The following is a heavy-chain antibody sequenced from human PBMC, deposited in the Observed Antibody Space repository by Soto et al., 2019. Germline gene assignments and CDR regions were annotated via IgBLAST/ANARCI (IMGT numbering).Heavy chain of an antibody. J-gene: IGHJ3*02. Sequence: EVQLVESGGGLEQPGGSLRLSCAASGFTLSSSEMNWVRQAPGKGLEWVSYVGSSGNTKYYADSVKGRFTISRDNAKNSLYLQMNSLRAEDMAVYYCARGLEYYFKPGVFDIWGQGTMVTVSS. V-gene: IGHV3-48*03. CDR2: VGSSGNTK. CDR3: ARGLEYYFKPGVFDI. D-gene: IGHD1-26*01. CDR1: GFTLSSSE.